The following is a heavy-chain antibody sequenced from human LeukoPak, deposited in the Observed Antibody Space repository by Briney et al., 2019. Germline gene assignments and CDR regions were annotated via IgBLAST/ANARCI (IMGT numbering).Heavy chain of an antibody. CDR1: GASISSGDYY. CDR3: ARVADTAMNYFDY. CDR2: GCCSGST. Sequence: TLSLTCTVSGASISSGDYYWSWIRQPPGKDLEWFGGGCCSGSTYYNTPLKSRLTISLDTSKDQFSLKLSSVTAADTAVYYCARVADTAMNYFDYWGQGTLVTVSS. V-gene: IGHV4-30-4*08. J-gene: IGHJ4*02. D-gene: IGHD5-18*01.